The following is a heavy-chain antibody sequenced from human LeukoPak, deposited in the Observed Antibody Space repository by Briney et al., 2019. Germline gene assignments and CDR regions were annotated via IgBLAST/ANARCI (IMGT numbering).Heavy chain of an antibody. CDR2: INHSGST. Sequence: PSETLSLTCAVYGGSFSGYYWSWIRQPPGKGLEWIGEINHSGSTNYNPSLKSRVTISVDTSKNQFSLKLSSVTAADTAVYYCARHFRQRWNPVFDYWGQGTLVTVSS. CDR1: GGSFSGYY. J-gene: IGHJ4*02. CDR3: ARHFRQRWNPVFDY. D-gene: IGHD4-23*01. V-gene: IGHV4-34*01.